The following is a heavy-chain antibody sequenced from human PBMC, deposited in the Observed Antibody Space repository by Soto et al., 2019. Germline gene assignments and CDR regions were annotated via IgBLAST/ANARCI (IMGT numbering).Heavy chain of an antibody. CDR2: ISSSGDGK. J-gene: IGHJ6*02. Sequence: PGGSLRLSCAASGFTFNSFAMTWVRQAPGKGLEWVSIISSSGDGKYYVDSVKGRFTISRDNSRNTLNLQMNSLRAEDTAVYYCAKKADFWSWGMEVWGQGTTVTVSS. V-gene: IGHV3-23*01. D-gene: IGHD3-3*01. CDR1: GFTFNSFA. CDR3: AKKADFWSWGMEV.